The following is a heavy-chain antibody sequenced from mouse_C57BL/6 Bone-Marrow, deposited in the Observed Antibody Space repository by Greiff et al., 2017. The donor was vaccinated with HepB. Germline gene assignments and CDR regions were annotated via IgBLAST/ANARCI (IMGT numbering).Heavy chain of an antibody. CDR3: AIEEGSSGDVGFAY. D-gene: IGHD3-2*02. J-gene: IGHJ3*01. Sequence: QVQLKQPGAELVKPGASVKVSCKASGYTFTSYWMHWVKQRPGQGLEWIGRIHPSDSDTNYNQKFKGKATLTVDKSSSTAYMQISSLTTGDSAVYYCAIEEGSSGDVGFAYWGQGTLVTVSA. CDR2: IHPSDSDT. V-gene: IGHV1-74*01. CDR1: GYTFTSYW.